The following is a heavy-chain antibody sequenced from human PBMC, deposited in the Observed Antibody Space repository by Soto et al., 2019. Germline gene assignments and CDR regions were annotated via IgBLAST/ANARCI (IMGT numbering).Heavy chain of an antibody. Sequence: EVQLVESGGGLVQPGGSLRLSCAASGLTVSNNYMNWVRHAPGRELEWVSVIYSGGSTYYADSVKGRFTISRHNSKNTLYLQMNSLGAEVSAVYYCASQTVAGSTALDYLGEVPLVTVAS. CDR1: GLTVSNNY. CDR3: ASQTVAGSTALDY. D-gene: IGHD6-19*01. V-gene: IGHV3-53*04. CDR2: IYSGGST. J-gene: IGHJ4*02.